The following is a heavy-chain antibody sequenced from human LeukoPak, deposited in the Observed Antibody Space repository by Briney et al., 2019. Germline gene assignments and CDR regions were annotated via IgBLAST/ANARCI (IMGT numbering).Heavy chain of an antibody. CDR2: INSDGSST. CDR1: GFTFSRYW. D-gene: IGHD6-13*01. CDR3: AKVEYSSSWYAFDI. J-gene: IGHJ3*02. Sequence: PEGSLRLSCAASGFTFSRYWMHWVRQAPGKGLVWVSRINSDGSSTSYADSVKGRFTISRDNSKNTLYLQMNSLRADDTAVYYCAKVEYSSSWYAFDIWGQGTMVTVSS. V-gene: IGHV3-74*01.